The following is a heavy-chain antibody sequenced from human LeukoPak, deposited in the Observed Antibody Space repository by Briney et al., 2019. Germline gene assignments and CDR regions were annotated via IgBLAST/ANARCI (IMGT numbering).Heavy chain of an antibody. Sequence: ASVKVSCKASGYTFTGYYMHWVRQAPGQGLEWMGWINPNSGGTNYAQKFQGRVTMTRDTSISTAYMELSRLRSDDTAVYYCAKPPGPTVTTLGRITAVSWYFDLWGRGTLVTVSS. CDR3: AKPPGPTVTTLGRITAVSWYFDL. CDR1: GYTFTGYY. D-gene: IGHD4-17*01. CDR2: INPNSGGT. V-gene: IGHV1-2*02. J-gene: IGHJ2*01.